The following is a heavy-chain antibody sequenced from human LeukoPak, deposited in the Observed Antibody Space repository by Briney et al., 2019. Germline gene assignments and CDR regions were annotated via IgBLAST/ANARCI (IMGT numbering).Heavy chain of an antibody. J-gene: IGHJ4*02. V-gene: IGHV3-74*01. CDR2: INSDGSSM. CDR3: AREEIVLRQLVSFDY. Sequence: PGGSLRLSCAASGFTIRSYWMHWVRQAPGKGLLWVSRINSDGSSMSYVDSVKGRLTISRDNAKNTLYLQMNSLRAEDTAVYYCAREEIVLRQLVSFDYWGQGTLVTVSS. CDR1: GFTIRSYW. D-gene: IGHD6-6*01.